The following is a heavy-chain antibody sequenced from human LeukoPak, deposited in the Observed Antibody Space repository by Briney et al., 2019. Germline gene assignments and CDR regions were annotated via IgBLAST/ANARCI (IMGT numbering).Heavy chain of an antibody. CDR1: GYSFTSYW. Sequence: GESLKISCKGSGYSFTSYWIGWVRQMPGKGLEWMGIIYPGDSDTRYSPSFQGQVTISADKSISTAYLQWSSLKASDTAMYYCASPRNSGYDSDAFDIWGQGTMVTVSS. J-gene: IGHJ3*02. V-gene: IGHV5-51*01. D-gene: IGHD5-12*01. CDR3: ASPRNSGYDSDAFDI. CDR2: IYPGDSDT.